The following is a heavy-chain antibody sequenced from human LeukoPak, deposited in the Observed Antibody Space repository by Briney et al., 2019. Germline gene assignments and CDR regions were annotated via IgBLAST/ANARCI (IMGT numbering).Heavy chain of an antibody. CDR3: ARGGRTPFDY. J-gene: IGHJ4*01. CDR1: GLTFSNAW. CDR2: IKSKTDGGII. D-gene: IGHD3-16*01. V-gene: IGHV3-15*01. Sequence: GGSLRLSCAASGLTFSNAWMSWVRQAPGKGLEWVGRIKSKTDGGIIDYAAPVQGRFTISRDDSKNTLYLQMNSLRTEDTAVYYCARGGRTPFDYWGQGTLVTVSS.